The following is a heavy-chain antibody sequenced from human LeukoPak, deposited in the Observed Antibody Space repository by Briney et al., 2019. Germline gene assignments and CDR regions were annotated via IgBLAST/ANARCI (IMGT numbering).Heavy chain of an antibody. CDR2: ISGSGGST. D-gene: IGHD3-22*01. CDR3: AKCGDSSGYLLWFDP. J-gene: IGHJ5*02. V-gene: IGHV3-23*01. CDR1: GFTFSSYA. Sequence: GGSLGLSCAASGFTFSSYAMSWVRQAPGKGLEWVSAISGSGGSTYYADSVKGRFTISRDNSKNTLYLQMNSLRAEDTAVYYCAKCGDSSGYLLWFDPWGQGTLVTVSS.